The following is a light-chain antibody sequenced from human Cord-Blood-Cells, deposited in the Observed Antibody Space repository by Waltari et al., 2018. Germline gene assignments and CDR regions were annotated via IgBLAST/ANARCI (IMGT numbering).Light chain of an antibody. J-gene: IGLJ3*02. CDR1: SSNIGSNY. CDR3: AAWDDSLSGWV. CDR2: RNN. V-gene: IGLV1-47*01. Sequence: QSVLTQPPSASGTPGQRVTISCSGSSSNIGSNYVYWYQQLPGTAPNLLIDRNNRRPSGVPDRFAGSKSGTSSSLAISGLRSEDEADYYCAAWDDSLSGWVFGGGTKLTVL.